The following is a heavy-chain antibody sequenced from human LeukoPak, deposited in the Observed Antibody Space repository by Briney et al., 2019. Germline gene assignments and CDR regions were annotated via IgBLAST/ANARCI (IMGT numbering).Heavy chain of an antibody. J-gene: IGHJ4*02. CDR1: GGSISSGGYY. CDR2: IYYSGST. Sequence: SETLSLTCTVSGGSISSGGYYWSWIRQHPGKGLEWIGYIYYSGSTYYNPSLKSRVTISVDTSKNQFPLKLSSVTAADTAVYYCARGGLLLWFGELLYQPFDYWGQGTLVTVSS. CDR3: ARGGLLLWFGELLYQPFDY. V-gene: IGHV4-31*03. D-gene: IGHD3-10*01.